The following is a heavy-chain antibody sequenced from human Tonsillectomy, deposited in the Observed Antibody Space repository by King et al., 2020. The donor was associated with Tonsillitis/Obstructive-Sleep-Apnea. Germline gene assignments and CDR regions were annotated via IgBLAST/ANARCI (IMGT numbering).Heavy chain of an antibody. D-gene: IGHD2-2*01. CDR2: ISSSSSYI. CDR1: GFTFSSYS. CDR3: ARDTKGYCSSTSCYAFDY. J-gene: IGHJ4*02. V-gene: IGHV3-21*01. Sequence: VQLVESGGGLVKPGGSLRLSCAASGFTFSSYSMNWFRQAPGQGLEWVSSISSSSSYIYNTDSVKGRFTISRDNAKNSLYLQMNSLRAEDTAVYYCARDTKGYCSSTSCYAFDYWGQGTLVTVSS.